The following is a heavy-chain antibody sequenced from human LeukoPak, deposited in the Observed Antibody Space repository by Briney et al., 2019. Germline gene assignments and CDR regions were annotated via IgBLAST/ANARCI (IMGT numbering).Heavy chain of an antibody. D-gene: IGHD6-19*01. CDR2: ISGSGGST. J-gene: IGHJ4*02. CDR3: AKDLSSGSRRAY. CDR1: GFTFSSYG. Sequence: TGGSLRLSCAASGFTFSSYGTSWVRHAPGKGLEWVSAISGSGGSTYYADSVKGRFTISRDNSKNTLYLQMNSLRAEDTGVYYCAKDLSSGSRRAYWGQGTLVTVSS. V-gene: IGHV3-23*01.